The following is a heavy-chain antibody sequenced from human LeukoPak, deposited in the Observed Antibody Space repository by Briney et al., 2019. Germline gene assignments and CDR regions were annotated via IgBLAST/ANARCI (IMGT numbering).Heavy chain of an antibody. V-gene: IGHV1-2*02. CDR2: INPNSGGT. CDR3: ARDPRGGDTQFDY. Sequence: ASVKVSCKASGYTFTGYYMHWVRQATGQGLEWMGWINPNSGGTNYAQKFQGRVTMTRDTSISTAYMELSRLRSDDTAVYYCARDPRGGDTQFDYWGQGTLVTVSS. J-gene: IGHJ4*02. CDR1: GYTFTGYY. D-gene: IGHD2-21*02.